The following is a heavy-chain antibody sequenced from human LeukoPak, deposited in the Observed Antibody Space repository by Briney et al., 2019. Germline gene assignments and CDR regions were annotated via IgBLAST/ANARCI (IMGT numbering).Heavy chain of an antibody. D-gene: IGHD2-2*02. CDR2: MYYSRST. CDR1: GRPMSSSSDH. CDR3: ASVGDYRYCSSTSCYNYYYYMDV. Sequence: WDTVSLPCTVWGRPMSSSSDHWRWIRRAPGEVLEGFGRMYYSRSTYYNPYLKSRVTISVDTPKNQFSLKLSSVNAPDTAVYYCASVGDYRYCSSTSCYNYYYYMDVWGKGTTVTVSS. V-gene: IGHV4-39*07. J-gene: IGHJ6*03.